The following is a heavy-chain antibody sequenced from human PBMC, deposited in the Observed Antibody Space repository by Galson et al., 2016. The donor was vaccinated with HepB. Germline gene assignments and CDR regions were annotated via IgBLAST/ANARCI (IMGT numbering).Heavy chain of an antibody. CDR3: ARALVSFYDSSGDYYVMPHDAFDI. Sequence: SLRLSCAASGFTFSSYWMTWVRQAPGKGLEWVANIKQDGSEKYYVDSVKGRFTISRDNAKNSLYLQMNSLRAEDTAVYYCARALVSFYDSSGDYYVMPHDAFDIWGQGTVVTVSS. CDR2: IKQDGSEK. D-gene: IGHD3-22*01. V-gene: IGHV3-7*03. CDR1: GFTFSSYW. J-gene: IGHJ3*02.